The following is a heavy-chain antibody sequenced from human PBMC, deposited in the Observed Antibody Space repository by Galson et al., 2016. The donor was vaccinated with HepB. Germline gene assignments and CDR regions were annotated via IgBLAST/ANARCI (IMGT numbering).Heavy chain of an antibody. CDR3: AKMGSDWYRNYFIDS. V-gene: IGHV4-4*02. CDR1: GDSITNDKW. J-gene: IGHJ4*02. CDR2: ISHSETT. Sequence: ETLSLTCAVSGDSITNDKWWAWVRQAPGKGLEWIGEISHSETTRYNPSLKGRVSISLDKPRNFFSLRVTSVTSADTAIYYCAKMGSDWYRNYFIDSWGQGTLVTVSS. D-gene: IGHD3-9*01.